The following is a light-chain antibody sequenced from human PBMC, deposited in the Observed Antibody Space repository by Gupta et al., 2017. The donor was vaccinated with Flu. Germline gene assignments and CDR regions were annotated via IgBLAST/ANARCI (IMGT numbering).Light chain of an antibody. CDR1: QSVLYSSNNKNY. CDR3: QQYYSTTLT. Sequence: SLGERATINCKSSQSVLYSSNNKNYLAWYQQKPGQPPKLLIYWASTRESGVPDRFSGSGSGTDFTLTISSLQAEDVAVYYCQQYYSTTLTFGGGTKVEIK. J-gene: IGKJ4*01. CDR2: WAS. V-gene: IGKV4-1*01.